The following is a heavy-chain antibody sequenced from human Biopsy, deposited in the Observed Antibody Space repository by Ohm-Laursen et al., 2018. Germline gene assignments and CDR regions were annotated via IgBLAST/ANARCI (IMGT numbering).Heavy chain of an antibody. J-gene: IGHJ6*02. CDR3: GRVWLWRGYGMDV. Sequence: SETLSLTCTVSGGSMSDHYRSWLRQTPGKGLEWLGCIYYTGKTTYNPSLESRITISVDTSKNKFSLQLDSMTAADTAVYYCGRVWLWRGYGMDVWGQGTTVTVSS. CDR1: GGSMSDHY. CDR2: IYYTGKT. D-gene: IGHD6-19*01. V-gene: IGHV4-59*11.